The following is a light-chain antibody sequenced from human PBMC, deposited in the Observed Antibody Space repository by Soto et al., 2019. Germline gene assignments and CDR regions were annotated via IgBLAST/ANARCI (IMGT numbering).Light chain of an antibody. CDR1: NSDIGAYNY. J-gene: IGLJ1*01. Sequence: QSALTQPASVSESPGQSITISCTGSNSDIGAYNYVSWYQQHPGKAPKLMIYDVSNRPSGVSNRFSGSKSGITASLTISGRQAEDEADYYCISYTSSSTRVVFGTGTKLTVL. CDR3: ISYTSSSTRVV. V-gene: IGLV2-14*01. CDR2: DVS.